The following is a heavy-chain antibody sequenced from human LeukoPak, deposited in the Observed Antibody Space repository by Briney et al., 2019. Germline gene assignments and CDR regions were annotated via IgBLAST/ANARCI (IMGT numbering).Heavy chain of an antibody. V-gene: IGHV1-24*01. CDR1: GYTLTSYY. J-gene: IGHJ4*02. Sequence: VASVKVSCKASGYTLTSYYLHWVRQAPGKGLEWMGGFDPEDGETIYAQKFQGRVTMTEDTSTDTACMELSSLRSEDTAVYYCATDPDLSPYSSSTKGGYWGQGTLVTVSS. CDR3: ATDPDLSPYSSSTKGGY. D-gene: IGHD6-6*01. CDR2: FDPEDGET.